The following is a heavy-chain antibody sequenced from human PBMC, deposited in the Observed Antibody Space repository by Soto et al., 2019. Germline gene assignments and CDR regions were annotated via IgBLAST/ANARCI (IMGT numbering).Heavy chain of an antibody. Sequence: QVQLVQSGAEVKKPGSSVKVSCKASGGTFSSYAISWVRQAPGQGLEWMGGIIPIFGTANYAQKFQGRVTISADESTSTAYMERSSLRSEDTAVYYCAREKRDCSSTSCYYVGSDYWGQGTLVTVSS. CDR1: GGTFSSYA. D-gene: IGHD2-2*01. CDR3: AREKRDCSSTSCYYVGSDY. J-gene: IGHJ4*02. V-gene: IGHV1-69*01. CDR2: IIPIFGTA.